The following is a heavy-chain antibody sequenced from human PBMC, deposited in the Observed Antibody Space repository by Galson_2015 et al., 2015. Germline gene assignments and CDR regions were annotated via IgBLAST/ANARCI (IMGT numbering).Heavy chain of an antibody. CDR3: ARRGSGATWFDY. D-gene: IGHD3-10*01. CDR2: IYYSGST. Sequence: ETMSLTCTVSGGSISSSSYYWGWIRQPPGKGLEWIGSIYYSGSTYYNSSLKSRVTISVDTSKNQFSLKLSSVTAADTAVYYCARRGSGATWFDYWGQGTLVTVSS. CDR1: GGSISSSSYY. J-gene: IGHJ4*02. V-gene: IGHV4-39*01.